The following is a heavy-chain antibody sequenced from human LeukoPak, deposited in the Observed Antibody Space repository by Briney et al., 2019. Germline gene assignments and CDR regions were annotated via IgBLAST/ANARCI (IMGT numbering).Heavy chain of an antibody. V-gene: IGHV1-18*01. Sequence: ASVKVSCKASGYTFTSYGFTWVRQAPGQGVEWIGWISAYNGNTNYAQKLQGRVTMTTDTSTSTAYMELRSLRSDDTAVYYCARSDSSGRYGGYYYYYMDVWGKGTTVTVSS. CDR2: ISAYNGNT. D-gene: IGHD6-19*01. J-gene: IGHJ6*03. CDR3: ARSDSSGRYGGYYYYYMDV. CDR1: GYTFTSYG.